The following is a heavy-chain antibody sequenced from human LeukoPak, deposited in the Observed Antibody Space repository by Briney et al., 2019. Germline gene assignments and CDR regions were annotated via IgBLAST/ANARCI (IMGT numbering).Heavy chain of an antibody. CDR2: IYYSGST. J-gene: IGHJ4*02. D-gene: IGHD5-24*01. Sequence: SEALSLTCTVSGSSISSGGYYWSWIRQHPGKGLEWIGYIYYSGSTYYNPSLKSRVTISVDTSKNQFSLKLSSVTAADTAVYYCARDYRRDGYNRLDYWGQGTLVTVSS. V-gene: IGHV4-31*03. CDR3: ARDYRRDGYNRLDY. CDR1: GSSISSGGYY.